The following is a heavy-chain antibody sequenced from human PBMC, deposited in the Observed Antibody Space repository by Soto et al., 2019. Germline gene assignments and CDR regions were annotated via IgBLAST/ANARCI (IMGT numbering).Heavy chain of an antibody. CDR3: AKVPYTGLGEFPNYFDY. CDR1: GFTFSSYA. V-gene: IGHV3-23*01. D-gene: IGHD3-16*01. CDR2: ISGSGGST. J-gene: IGHJ4*02. Sequence: PGGSLRLSCAASGFTFSSYAMSWVRQAPGKGLEWVSAISGSGGSTYYADSVKGRFTISRDNSKNTLYLQMNSLRAEDTAVYYCAKVPYTGLGEFPNYFDYWGQRTLVTVSS.